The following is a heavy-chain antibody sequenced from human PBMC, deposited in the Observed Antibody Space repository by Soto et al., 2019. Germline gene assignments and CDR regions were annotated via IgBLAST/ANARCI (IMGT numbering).Heavy chain of an antibody. Sequence: QVQLVQSGAEVKKPGSSVKVSCKASGGTFSSYAISWVRQAPGQGLEWMGGIIPIFGTANYAQKFQGRVTITADESASTAYMELSSLRSEDTAVYYCASQGGPTVTTLSANDYWGQGTLVTVSS. CDR1: GGTFSSYA. V-gene: IGHV1-69*12. CDR3: ASQGGPTVTTLSANDY. J-gene: IGHJ4*02. CDR2: IIPIFGTA. D-gene: IGHD4-17*01.